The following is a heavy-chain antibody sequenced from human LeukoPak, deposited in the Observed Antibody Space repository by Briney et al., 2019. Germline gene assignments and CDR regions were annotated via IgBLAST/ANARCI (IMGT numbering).Heavy chain of an antibody. CDR3: AREPYVGSSFDY. CDR2: IFYGGST. J-gene: IGHJ4*02. Sequence: SETLSLTCTVSGGSLINYYWSWIRQPPGKGLECIGYIFYGGSTNYNPSLKSRVTISVDTSKNQFSLKLSSVTAADTAVYYCAREPYVGSSFDYWGQGALVTVSS. D-gene: IGHD1-26*01. CDR1: GGSLINYY. V-gene: IGHV4-59*01.